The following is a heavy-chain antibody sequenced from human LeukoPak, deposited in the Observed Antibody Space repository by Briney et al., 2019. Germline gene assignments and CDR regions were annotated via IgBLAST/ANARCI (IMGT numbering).Heavy chain of an antibody. J-gene: IGHJ4*02. CDR1: GFTFSRYG. D-gene: IGHD3-10*01. CDR3: AKDPNDSGTPGY. V-gene: IGHV3-23*01. CDR2: ISGSGGST. Sequence: GGSLRLSCAGSGFTFSRYGMSWVRQAPGKGLEWVSAISGSGGSTYYADSVRGRFTISRDNFKNTVYLQMNSLRAEDTAIYYCAKDPNDSGTPGYWGQGTLVTVSS.